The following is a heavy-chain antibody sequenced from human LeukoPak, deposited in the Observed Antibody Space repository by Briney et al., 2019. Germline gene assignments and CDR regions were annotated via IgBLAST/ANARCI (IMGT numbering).Heavy chain of an antibody. D-gene: IGHD3-3*01. CDR2: IYYSGRT. Sequence: SETLSLTCTVSGGSISTYYWSWIRQPPGKGLEWIGYIYYSGRTNYNPSLKSRVTISVDTSKNQFSLRLSSVTAADTAVYYCARAPNDFWSGYNYAFDIWGQGTMVTVSS. V-gene: IGHV4-59*01. CDR1: GGSISTYY. J-gene: IGHJ3*02. CDR3: ARAPNDFWSGYNYAFDI.